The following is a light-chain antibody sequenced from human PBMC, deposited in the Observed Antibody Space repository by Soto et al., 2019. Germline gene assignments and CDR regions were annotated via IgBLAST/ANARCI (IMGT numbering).Light chain of an antibody. CDR1: SSDVGSYNL. CDR3: CSYAGSSAYV. J-gene: IGLJ1*01. V-gene: IGLV2-23*02. Sequence: QSALTQPASVSGSPGQSITISCTGTSSDVGSYNLVSWYQHHPGKAPKLMIYEVSKQPSGVSNRFSGSKSGNTASLTISGLQAEDEADYYCCSYAGSSAYVFGTGTKVTVL. CDR2: EVS.